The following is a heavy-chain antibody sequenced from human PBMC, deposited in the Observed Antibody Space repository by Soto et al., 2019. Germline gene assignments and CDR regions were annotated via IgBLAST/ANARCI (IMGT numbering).Heavy chain of an antibody. CDR3: AKIAAAGTVTTF. V-gene: IGHV3-30*18. Sequence: PGGSLRLSCAASGFTFSSYGMHWVRQAPGKGLEWVAVISYDGSNKYYADSVKGRFTISRDNSKNTLYLQMNSLRAEDTAVYYCAKIAAAGTVTTFWGQGTLVTVSS. CDR1: GFTFSSYG. CDR2: ISYDGSNK. D-gene: IGHD6-13*01. J-gene: IGHJ4*02.